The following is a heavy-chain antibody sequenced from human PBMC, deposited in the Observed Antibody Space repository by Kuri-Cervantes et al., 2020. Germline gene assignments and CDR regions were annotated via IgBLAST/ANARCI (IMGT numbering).Heavy chain of an antibody. J-gene: IGHJ3*02. Sequence: GGSLRLSCAASGFTFSSYSMNWVRQAPGKGLEWVTIISFDGSNKYYVESVKGRFTISRDNSKNTLYLQMNSLRAEDTAVYYCARLSTKVRYAFDIWGQGTMVTVSS. D-gene: IGHD2-8*01. CDR1: GFTFSSYS. CDR3: ARLSTKVRYAFDI. CDR2: ISFDGSNK. V-gene: IGHV3-30*03.